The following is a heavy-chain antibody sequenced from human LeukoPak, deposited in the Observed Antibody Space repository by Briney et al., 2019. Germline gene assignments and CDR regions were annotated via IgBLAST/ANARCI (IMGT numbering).Heavy chain of an antibody. Sequence: GASVKVSCKPSGYTFRSYAIHWVRQAPGQTFEWLGWINPGNGNTEYSEELEGRVTITTDTSASTAYMVLSSLTSADTGVYFCARERGDSSGWYAPALDYWGQGTLVTVSS. D-gene: IGHD3-22*01. CDR2: INPGNGNT. J-gene: IGHJ4*02. CDR1: GYTFRSYA. CDR3: ARERGDSSGWYAPALDY. V-gene: IGHV1-3*03.